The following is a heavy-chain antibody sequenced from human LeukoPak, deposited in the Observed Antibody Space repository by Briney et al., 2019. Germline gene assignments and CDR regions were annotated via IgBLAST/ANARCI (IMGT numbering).Heavy chain of an antibody. CDR1: GYTFTSYG. J-gene: IGHJ6*03. Sequence: ASVKVSCKASGYTFTSYGISWVRQAPGQGLEWMGWISAYNGNTNYAQKLQGRVTMTTDTSTSTAYMELGSLRSEDTAVYYCAKIVGFRYDYKTRPSKYYYYYMDVWGKGTTVTVSS. CDR3: AKIVGFRYDYKTRPSKYYYYYMDV. V-gene: IGHV1-18*01. D-gene: IGHD3-16*01. CDR2: ISAYNGNT.